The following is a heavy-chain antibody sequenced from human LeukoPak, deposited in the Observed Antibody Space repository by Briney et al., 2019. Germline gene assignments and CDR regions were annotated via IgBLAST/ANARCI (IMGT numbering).Heavy chain of an antibody. CDR1: GFTFSTYA. J-gene: IGHJ4*02. CDR3: AKDRSATVASTLFDY. V-gene: IGHV3-23*01. CDR2: ISGSGGNT. D-gene: IGHD6-19*01. Sequence: GSLRLSCAGSGFTFSTYAMSWVRRAPGKGLEWVSTISGSGGNTYYADSVKGRFTISRDNSENTLSLQMNNLRAEDTAVYYCAKDRSATVASTLFDYWGQGTLVTVSS.